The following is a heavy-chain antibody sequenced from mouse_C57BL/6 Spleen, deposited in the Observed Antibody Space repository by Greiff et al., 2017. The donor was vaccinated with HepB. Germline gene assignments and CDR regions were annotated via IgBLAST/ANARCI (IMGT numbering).Heavy chain of an antibody. CDR1: GYTFTDYN. V-gene: IGHV1-18*01. CDR3: ARRALYDGYYEFAY. J-gene: IGHJ3*01. D-gene: IGHD2-3*01. Sequence: EVKLQQSGPELVKPGASVKIPCKASGYTFTDYNMDWVKQSHGKSLEWIGDINPNNGGTIYNQKFKGKATLTVDKSSSTAYMELRSLTSEDTAVYYCARRALYDGYYEFAYWGQGTLVTVSA. CDR2: INPNNGGT.